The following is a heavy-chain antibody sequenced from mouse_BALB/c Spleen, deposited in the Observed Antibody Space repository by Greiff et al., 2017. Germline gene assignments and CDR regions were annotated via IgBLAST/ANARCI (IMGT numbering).Heavy chain of an antibody. CDR2: ISSGGSYT. V-gene: IGHV5-6*01. D-gene: IGHD3-1*01. CDR3: ARQARATSMDY. CDR1: GFTFSSYG. J-gene: IGHJ4*01. Sequence: EVMLVESGGDLVKPGGSLKLSCAASGFTFSSYGVSWVRQTPDKRLEWVATISSGGSYTYYPDSVKGRFTISRDNAKNTLYLQMSSLKSEDTAMYYCARQARATSMDYWGQGTSVTVSS.